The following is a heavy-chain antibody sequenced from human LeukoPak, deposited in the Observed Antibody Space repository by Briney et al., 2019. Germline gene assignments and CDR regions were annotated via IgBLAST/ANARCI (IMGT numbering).Heavy chain of an antibody. Sequence: ASVKVSCTASGYTFTGYYIHWVRQAPGHELEWVGWINPKTGGTDYAQRFQGSVTMTRDTSINTAYMELNRLKFDDTAVFYCARARGLIYSDYDLFDYWGQGTLVTVSS. CDR2: INPKTGGT. CDR1: GYTFTGYY. D-gene: IGHD5-12*01. CDR3: ARARGLIYSDYDLFDY. J-gene: IGHJ4*02. V-gene: IGHV1-2*02.